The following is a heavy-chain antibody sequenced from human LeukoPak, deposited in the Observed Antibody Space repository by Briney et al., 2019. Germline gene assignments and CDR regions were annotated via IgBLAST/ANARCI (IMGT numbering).Heavy chain of an antibody. Sequence: PSETLSLTCTVSGGSISSYYWSWIRQPPGKGLEWIGYIYYSGRTIYNPSLKSRVTISVDTSKNQISLKLSSVTAADTAVYYCARVLGYCSGGSCDNYFDYWGQGTLVTVSS. D-gene: IGHD2-15*01. J-gene: IGHJ4*02. CDR1: GGSISSYY. CDR2: IYYSGRT. CDR3: ARVLGYCSGGSCDNYFDY. V-gene: IGHV4-59*01.